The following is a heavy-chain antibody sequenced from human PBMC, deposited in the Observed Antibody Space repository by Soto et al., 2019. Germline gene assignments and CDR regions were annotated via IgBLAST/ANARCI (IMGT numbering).Heavy chain of an antibody. Sequence: GESLQISCKGSGYSFTSYWIGWVRQMPGKGLEWMGIIYPGDSDTRYSPSFQGQVTISADKSISTAYLQWSSLKASDTAMYYCARLGAAHDYYYYYGMDVWGQGTTVTVSS. V-gene: IGHV5-51*01. CDR1: GYSFTSYW. J-gene: IGHJ6*02. D-gene: IGHD1-26*01. CDR2: IYPGDSDT. CDR3: ARLGAAHDYYYYYGMDV.